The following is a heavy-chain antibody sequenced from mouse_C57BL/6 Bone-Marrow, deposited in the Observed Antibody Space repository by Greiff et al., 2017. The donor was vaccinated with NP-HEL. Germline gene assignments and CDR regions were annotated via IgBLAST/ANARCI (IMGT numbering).Heavy chain of an antibody. CDR2: INPSSGYT. Sequence: QVQLKESGAELARPGASVKMSCKASGYTFTSYTMHWVKQRPGQGLEWIGYINPSSGYTKYNQKFKDKATLTADKSSSTAYMQLSSLTSEDSAVYYCAERQLRRHGYVDYWGQGTTLTVSS. D-gene: IGHD3-2*02. CDR1: GYTFTSYT. V-gene: IGHV1-4*01. J-gene: IGHJ2*01. CDR3: AERQLRRHGYVDY.